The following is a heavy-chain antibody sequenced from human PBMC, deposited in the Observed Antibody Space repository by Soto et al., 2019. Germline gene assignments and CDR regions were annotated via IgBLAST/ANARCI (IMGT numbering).Heavy chain of an antibody. CDR3: ARDASATYYYYYGLDV. J-gene: IGHJ6*02. D-gene: IGHD6-13*01. V-gene: IGHV4-61*01. CDR1: GGSVSSGSYY. CDR2: IYYSGST. Sequence: ASETLSLTCTVSGGSVSSGSYYWSWIRQPPGKGLEWIGYIYYSGSTNYNPSLESRVTISVDTSKNQFSLKLSSVTAADTAVYYCARDASATYYYYYGLDVWGRGTTVTVSS.